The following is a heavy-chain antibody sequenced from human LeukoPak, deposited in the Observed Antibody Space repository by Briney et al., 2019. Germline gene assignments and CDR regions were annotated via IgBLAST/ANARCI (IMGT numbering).Heavy chain of an antibody. CDR2: ISSYNDNT. V-gene: IGHV1-18*01. D-gene: IGHD3-10*01. Sequence: ASVKVSCKTSGYTFTSYGIIWVRQAPGQGLEWMGWISSYNDNTKYTQKLQGRVTMTTDTSTSTAYMELRSLRSDDTAVYYCARATGRVVRGITWRYFDYWGQGTLVTVSS. CDR1: GYTFTSYG. CDR3: ARATGRVVRGITWRYFDY. J-gene: IGHJ4*02.